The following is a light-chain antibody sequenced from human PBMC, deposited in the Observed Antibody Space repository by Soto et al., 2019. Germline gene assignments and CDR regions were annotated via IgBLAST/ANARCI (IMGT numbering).Light chain of an antibody. CDR1: QSVSSSY. J-gene: IGKJ3*01. CDR2: GAS. Sequence: EIVLTQSPGTLSLSPGERATLSCRASQSVSSSYLAGYQQKPGQAPRLLIYGASSRATGIPDRFSGSGSGTDFTLTISRLEPEDFAVYYCQQYGSSPPEVTFGPGTKVDIK. CDR3: QQYGSSPPEVT. V-gene: IGKV3-20*01.